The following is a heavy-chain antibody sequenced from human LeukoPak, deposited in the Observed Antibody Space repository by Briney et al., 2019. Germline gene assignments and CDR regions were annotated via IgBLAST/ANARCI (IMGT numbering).Heavy chain of an antibody. J-gene: IGHJ4*02. CDR2: INPNSGGT. CDR3: ARGLDFSYSGSFMSY. V-gene: IGHV1-2*02. Sequence: GASVKVSCKASGYTFTGYYMHWVRQAPGQGLEWMGWINPNSGGTNYAQKFQGRVTMTRDTSISTAYMELSRLRSDDTAVYYCARGLDFSYSGSFMSYWGQGTLVTVSS. CDR1: GYTFTGYY. D-gene: IGHD1-26*01.